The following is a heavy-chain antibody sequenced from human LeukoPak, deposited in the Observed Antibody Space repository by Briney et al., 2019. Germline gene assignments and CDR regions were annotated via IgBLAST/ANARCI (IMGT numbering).Heavy chain of an antibody. Sequence: GGSLRLSCAASGFTFSSYSMNWVRQAPGKGLEWVSSISSSSSYIYYADSVKGRFTISRDNAKNSLYLQMNSLRAEDTAVYYCARGEGDFWSGYCDPFDYWGQGTLVTVSS. CDR1: GFTFSSYS. CDR3: ARGEGDFWSGYCDPFDY. CDR2: ISSSSSYI. D-gene: IGHD3-3*01. V-gene: IGHV3-21*01. J-gene: IGHJ4*02.